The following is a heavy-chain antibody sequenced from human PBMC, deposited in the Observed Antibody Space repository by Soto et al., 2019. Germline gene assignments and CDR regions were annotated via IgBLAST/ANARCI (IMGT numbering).Heavy chain of an antibody. CDR1: GFSFSDRY. V-gene: IGHV3-72*01. D-gene: IGHD2-2*01. CDR2: IRAKLNRYSS. CDR3: ASSTTSCHGGVCSLDY. Sequence: GGSLRLSCAASGFSFSDRYMDWVRQAPGKGLEWVGRIRAKLNRYSSDYAASVAGRFTISRDDSRNSLYLQMNSLRSEDTAVYYCASSTTSCHGGVCSLDYWGQGTMVTVSS. J-gene: IGHJ4*02.